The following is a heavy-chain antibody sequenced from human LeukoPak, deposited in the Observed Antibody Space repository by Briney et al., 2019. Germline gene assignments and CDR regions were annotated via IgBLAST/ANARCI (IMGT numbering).Heavy chain of an antibody. CDR2: IYPGDSDT. CDR1: GYSFTTYW. D-gene: IGHD3-10*01. Sequence: HGESLKISCKGSGYSFTTYWIGWVRPMPGKGLEWMGIIYPGDSDTRYSPSFLGQVTISADKSLSTAYLQWSSLKASDTAMYYCARGRRGIMSSRPNWLDPWGQGTLVTVSS. J-gene: IGHJ5*02. V-gene: IGHV5-51*01. CDR3: ARGRRGIMSSRPNWLDP.